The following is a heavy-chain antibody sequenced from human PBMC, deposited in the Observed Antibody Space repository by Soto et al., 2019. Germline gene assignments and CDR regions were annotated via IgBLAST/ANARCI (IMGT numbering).Heavy chain of an antibody. CDR3: ARGSSSWYFSEYFQH. J-gene: IGHJ1*01. Sequence: SETLSLTCTVSGGSISSYYWIWIRQPPGKGLEWIGYIYYSGSTNYNPSLKSRVTISVDTSKNQFSLKLSSVTAADTAVYYCARGSSSWYFSEYFQHWGQGTLVTVSS. D-gene: IGHD6-13*01. CDR1: GGSISSYY. V-gene: IGHV4-59*08. CDR2: IYYSGST.